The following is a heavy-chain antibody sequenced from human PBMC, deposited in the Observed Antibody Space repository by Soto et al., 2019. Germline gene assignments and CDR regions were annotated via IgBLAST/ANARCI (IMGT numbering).Heavy chain of an antibody. D-gene: IGHD2-2*01. J-gene: IGHJ4*02. CDR1: GFTFSSYA. CDR3: APRYCSSTSCLN. CDR2: ISGSGGST. Sequence: PGGSLRLSCAASGFTFSSYAMSWVRQAPGKGLEWVSAISGSGGSTYYADSVKGRFTISRDNSKNTLYLQMNSLRAEDTAVYYCAPRYCSSTSCLNWGQGTLVTVSS. V-gene: IGHV3-23*01.